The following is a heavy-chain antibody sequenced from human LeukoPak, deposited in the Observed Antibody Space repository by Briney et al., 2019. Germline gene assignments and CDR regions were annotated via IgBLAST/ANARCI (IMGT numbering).Heavy chain of an antibody. J-gene: IGHJ3*02. Sequence: GGSLRLSCAASGFTFSSYDLHWVRQATGKGLEWVSAIGTAGDTYYPGSVKGRFTISRENAKNSLYLQMNSLRAEDTAVYYCARSGWYDAFDIWGQGTMVTVSS. CDR2: IGTAGDT. CDR3: ARSGWYDAFDI. CDR1: GFTFSSYD. D-gene: IGHD6-19*01. V-gene: IGHV3-13*01.